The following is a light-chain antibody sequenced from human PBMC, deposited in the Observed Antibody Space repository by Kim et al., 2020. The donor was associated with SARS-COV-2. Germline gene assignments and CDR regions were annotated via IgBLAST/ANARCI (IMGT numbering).Light chain of an antibody. Sequence: GGTVTLTCASSTGAVTSGYYPNWFQQKPGQAPRPLIYSINNKHSWTPARFSGSLLGGKAALTLSGVQPEDEAEYHCLLYYSGTWVFGGGTQLTVL. CDR1: TGAVTSGYY. V-gene: IGLV7-43*01. CDR2: SIN. CDR3: LLYYSGTWV. J-gene: IGLJ3*02.